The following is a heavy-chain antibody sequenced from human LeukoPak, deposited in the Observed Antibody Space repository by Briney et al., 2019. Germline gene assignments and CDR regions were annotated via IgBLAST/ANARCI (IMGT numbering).Heavy chain of an antibody. CDR3: ARDSDYQGDSSGYYYGFDY. D-gene: IGHD3-22*01. CDR1: GGSFSGYY. J-gene: IGHJ4*02. CDR2: IYHSGST. V-gene: IGHV4-34*01. Sequence: SETLSLTCAVYGGSFSGYYWSWIRQPPGKGLEWIGSIYHSGSTYYNPSLKSRVTISVDTSKNQFSLKLSSVTAADTAVYYCARDSDYQGDSSGYYYGFDYWGQGTLVTVSS.